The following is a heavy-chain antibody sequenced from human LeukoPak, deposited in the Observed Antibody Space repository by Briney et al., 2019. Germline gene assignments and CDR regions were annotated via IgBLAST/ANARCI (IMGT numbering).Heavy chain of an antibody. Sequence: ASVKVSCKASGYTFTSYGISWVRQAPGQGLEWMGWISAYNGNTNYAQKLQGRVTMTTDTSTSTAYMELRSLRSDDTAVYYCARVLAYYYDSSGYYPYFDYWGQGNPGHRLL. J-gene: IGHJ4*02. V-gene: IGHV1-18*01. CDR2: ISAYNGNT. CDR1: GYTFTSYG. D-gene: IGHD3-22*01. CDR3: ARVLAYYYDSSGYYPYFDY.